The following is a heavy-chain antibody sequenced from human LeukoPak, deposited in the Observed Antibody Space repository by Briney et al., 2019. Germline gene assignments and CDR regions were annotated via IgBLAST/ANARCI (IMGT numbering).Heavy chain of an antibody. V-gene: IGHV1-46*01. CDR3: ARVPGSSGFSYTPPDY. J-gene: IGHJ4*02. D-gene: IGHD3-22*01. CDR2: INPSGGST. CDR1: GYTFTSYG. Sequence: ASVKVSCKASGYTFTSYGISWVRQAPGQGLEWMGIINPSGGSTSYAQKFQGRVTMTRDTSTSTVYMELSSLRSEDTAVYYCARVPGSSGFSYTPPDYRGQGTLVTVSS.